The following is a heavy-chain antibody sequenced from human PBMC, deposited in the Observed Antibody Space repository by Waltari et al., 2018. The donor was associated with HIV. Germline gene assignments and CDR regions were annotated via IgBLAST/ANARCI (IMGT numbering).Heavy chain of an antibody. CDR3: ASLDTAVGYDAFDI. D-gene: IGHD5-18*01. CDR1: GYSLSSGYY. CDR2: LDHSGSI. V-gene: IGHV4-38-2*02. J-gene: IGHJ3*02. Sequence: QMQMQESGPGLVKSSETLSLTCTVSGYSLSSGYYLASLRQPPGPGQECLGTLDHSGSIYHNPSLRSRLTISVDTSTSQFSRKITSVTDADTAVYFWASLDTAVGYDAFDIWGQGTMVTVSS.